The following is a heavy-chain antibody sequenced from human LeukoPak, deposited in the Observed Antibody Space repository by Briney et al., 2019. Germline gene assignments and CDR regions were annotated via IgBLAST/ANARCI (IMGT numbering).Heavy chain of an antibody. V-gene: IGHV3-23*01. CDR1: GFTFSSYA. D-gene: IGHD3-9*01. J-gene: IGHJ4*02. CDR2: ISGSGGST. CDR3: ANGVVDILTGYYFDY. Sequence: RPGGSLRLSCAASGFTFSSYAMSWVRQAPGKGLEWVPAISGSGGSTYYADSVKGRFTISRDNSKNTLYLQMNSLRAEDTAVYYCANGVVDILTGYYFDYWGQGTLVTVSS.